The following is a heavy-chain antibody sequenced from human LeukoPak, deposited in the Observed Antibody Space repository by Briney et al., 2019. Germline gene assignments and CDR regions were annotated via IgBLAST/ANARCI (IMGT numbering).Heavy chain of an antibody. V-gene: IGHV1-18*01. CDR1: GGTFSSYG. CDR3: ARHRQILLFGESYNNWFDL. Sequence: ASVKVSCKASGGTFSSYGISWVRQAPGQGLEWMGWINAYNGNTNYAQKLQGRVTMTTDTSTSTAYMELRRLRSDDTAVYYCARHRQILLFGESYNNWFDLWGQGTLVTVS. D-gene: IGHD3-10*01. J-gene: IGHJ5*02. CDR2: INAYNGNT.